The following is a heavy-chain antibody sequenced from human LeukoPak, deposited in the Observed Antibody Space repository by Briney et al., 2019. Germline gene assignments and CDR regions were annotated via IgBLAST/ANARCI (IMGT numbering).Heavy chain of an antibody. CDR1: GFTFSSYG. CDR2: IWYDGSNK. J-gene: IGHJ5*02. CDR3: AKESSSSFDP. Sequence: GRPLRLSCAASGFTFSSYGMHWVRQAPGKGLEWVAVIWYDGSNKYYADSVKGRFTISRDNSKNTLYLQMNSLRAKDTAVYYCAKESSSSFDPWGQGTLVTVSS. D-gene: IGHD6-6*01. V-gene: IGHV3-33*06.